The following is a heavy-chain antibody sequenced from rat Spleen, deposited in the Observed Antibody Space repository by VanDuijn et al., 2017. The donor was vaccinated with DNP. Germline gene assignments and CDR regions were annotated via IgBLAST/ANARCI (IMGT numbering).Heavy chain of an antibody. CDR1: GFSFSDSA. D-gene: IGHD1-1*01. J-gene: IGHJ1*01. V-gene: IGHV5-17*01. CDR2: IIYDGSHT. Sequence: EVQLVESGGGLVQPGRSLKLSCAASGFSFSDSAMAWVRQSPKMGLEWVATIIYDGSHTFYRYSVQGRFIISRDNAKTTQYLQMDSLRSEDTATYYCVREDYYSGDWYFDFWGPGTMVTVSS. CDR3: VREDYYSGDWYFDF.